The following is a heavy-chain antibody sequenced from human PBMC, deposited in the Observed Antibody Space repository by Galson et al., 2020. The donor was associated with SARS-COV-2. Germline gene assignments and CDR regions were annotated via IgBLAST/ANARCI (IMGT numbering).Heavy chain of an antibody. V-gene: IGHV1-58*02. Sequence: SVKVSCKASGFTFTSSAMQWVRQARGQRLEWIGWIVVGSGNTNYAQKFQERVTIIRDMSTSTAYMELSSLRSEDTAVYYCAANRGRHYDSSGYYYSYYYGMDVW. D-gene: IGHD3-22*01. CDR2: IVVGSGNT. J-gene: IGHJ6*01. CDR3: AANRGRHYDSSGYYYSYYYGMDV. CDR1: GFTFTSSA.